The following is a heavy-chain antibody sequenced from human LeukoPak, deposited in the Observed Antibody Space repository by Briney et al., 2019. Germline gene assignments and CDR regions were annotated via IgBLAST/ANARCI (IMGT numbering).Heavy chain of an antibody. J-gene: IGHJ4*02. Sequence: TQRLSRAPSRVTLSTYAMNGGRQAPGEGGGRVAGISDDGRHNYCADSVKGRFTISRDNSKSTLYLQMNSLRDDDSAAYFCARVYLERLTAGYFDHWGQGTQVTVSP. D-gene: IGHD2-8*01. CDR2: ISDDGRHN. CDR1: RVTLSTYA. CDR3: ARVYLERLTAGYFDH. V-gene: IGHV3-30*04.